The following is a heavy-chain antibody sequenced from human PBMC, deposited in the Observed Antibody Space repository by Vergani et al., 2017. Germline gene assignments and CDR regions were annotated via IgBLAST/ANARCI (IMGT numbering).Heavy chain of an antibody. V-gene: IGHV3-21*01. D-gene: IGHD2-2*01. CDR1: GFTFSSYS. J-gene: IGHJ4*02. CDR3: AREIHCSSTSCYGGNDY. CDR2: ISSSSSYI. Sequence: EVQLLESGGGLVQPGGSLRLSCAASGFTFSSYSMNWVRQAPGKGLEWVSSISSSSSYIYYADSVKGRFTISRDNAKNSLYLQMNSLRAEDTAVYYCAREIHCSSTSCYGGNDYWGQGTLVTVSS.